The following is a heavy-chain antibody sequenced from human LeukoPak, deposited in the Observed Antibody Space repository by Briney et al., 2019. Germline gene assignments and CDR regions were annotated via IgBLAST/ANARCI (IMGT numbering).Heavy chain of an antibody. J-gene: IGHJ6*02. CDR3: ARLKPLEQVGVFYYHSMDV. CDR1: NDSIIASY. Sequence: SETLSLTCSVSNDSIIASYWSWIRQPPGKGLEWVGYIHYTGRTDYNPSLKSRVTMSVDTSNNQFFLKLNSVTAADTAVYFCARLKPLEQVGVFYYHSMDVWGQGTTVTVSS. CDR2: IHYTGRT. D-gene: IGHD6-6*01. V-gene: IGHV4-59*08.